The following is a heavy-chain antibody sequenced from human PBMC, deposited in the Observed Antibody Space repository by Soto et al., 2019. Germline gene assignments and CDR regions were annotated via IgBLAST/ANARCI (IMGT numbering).Heavy chain of an antibody. CDR2: INPDSGAT. D-gene: IGHD2-8*02. CDR1: GYSFTGYY. Sequence: HEHLVQSGAELKRPGASLKVSCKASGYSFTGYYINWVRQAPGQGLEGMGWINPDSGATNYAQNFQGRVTLTSDTSISTASMDLTSLTSDDTAVYYCARGDYGTGGYPFPYFDYWGQGTLVMVSS. CDR3: ARGDYGTGGYPFPYFDY. J-gene: IGHJ4*02. V-gene: IGHV1-2*02.